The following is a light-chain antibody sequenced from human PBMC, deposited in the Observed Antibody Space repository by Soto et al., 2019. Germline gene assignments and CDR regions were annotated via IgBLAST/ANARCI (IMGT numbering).Light chain of an antibody. Sequence: EIVLTQSPGTLSVSPGERATLSCRASQSVSSNLAWYQQKPGQAPRLLIYGASARATGIPDRFAGSGSGTDFTLTISGLEPEDFAVYYCQQYGTSPLTFGQGTKVDIK. V-gene: IGKV3-20*01. CDR2: GAS. J-gene: IGKJ1*01. CDR1: QSVSSN. CDR3: QQYGTSPLT.